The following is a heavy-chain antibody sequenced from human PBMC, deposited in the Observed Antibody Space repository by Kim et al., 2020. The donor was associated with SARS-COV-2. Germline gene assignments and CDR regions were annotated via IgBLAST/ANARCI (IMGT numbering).Heavy chain of an antibody. CDR1: GFTFSDSV. CDR2: VRRKANSYAT. Sequence: GGSLRLSCAASGFTFSDSVLHWVRQASGKGLEWVGRVRRKANSYATEYAASVKGRFTISRDDSSNMAYLQMNSLKTEDTAVYYCGRHAPPASEDALDVWGRGTMVTVSS. J-gene: IGHJ3*01. D-gene: IGHD2-2*01. CDR3: GRHAPPASEDALDV. V-gene: IGHV3-73*01.